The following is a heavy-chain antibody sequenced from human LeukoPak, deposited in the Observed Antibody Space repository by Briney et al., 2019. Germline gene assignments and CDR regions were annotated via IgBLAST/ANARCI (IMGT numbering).Heavy chain of an antibody. D-gene: IGHD6-13*01. J-gene: IGHJ4*02. CDR1: GFPLSGDT. Sequence: GGSLRLSCAGSGFPLSGDTINSVRQSPGKGAEWASTISHSGATYYSDSVKGRFTISRDNSKNTVFLQMNSLRAEDTALYFCARRSHASPAGYSPFVDSWGQGTLVTVSS. CDR2: ISHSGAT. V-gene: IGHV3-23*01. CDR3: ARRSHASPAGYSPFVDS.